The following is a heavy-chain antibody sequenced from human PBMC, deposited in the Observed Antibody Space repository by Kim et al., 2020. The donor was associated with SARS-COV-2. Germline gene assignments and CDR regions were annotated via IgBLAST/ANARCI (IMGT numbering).Heavy chain of an antibody. CDR3: ARDYFFDL. CDR2: ANYSGST. V-gene: IGHV4-59*01. D-gene: IGHD3-10*01. J-gene: IGHJ2*01. CDR1: GGSISSYF. Sequence: SETLSLTCTVSGGSISSYFWSWIRQPPGKGLEWIGFANYSGSTSYNPSSKSRVTISIDTSKNQFSLKLNSVTAADTAVYYCARDYFFDLWGRGTLVTVSS.